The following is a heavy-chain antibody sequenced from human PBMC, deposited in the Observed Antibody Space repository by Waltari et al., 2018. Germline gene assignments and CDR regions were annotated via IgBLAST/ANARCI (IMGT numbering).Heavy chain of an antibody. Sequence: EVQLLESGGGLVQPGGSLRLSCAASGFSFNKNAMAWVRQAPGKGLEWVSAVTGSGATTHYADSVKGRFTISRHNFENTIFLQMDSLRVEDTAIYYCARDRFLLWFGLLDVWGQGTTVTVSS. CDR1: GFSFNKNA. CDR2: VTGSGATT. J-gene: IGHJ6*02. V-gene: IGHV3-23*01. CDR3: ARDRFLLWFGLLDV. D-gene: IGHD3-10*01.